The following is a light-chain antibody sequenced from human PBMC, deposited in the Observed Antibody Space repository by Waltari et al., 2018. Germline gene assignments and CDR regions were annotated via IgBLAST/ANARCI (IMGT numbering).Light chain of an antibody. CDR2: DAS. Sequence: EIVLTHSPATLSLSPGERATLPCRASQTVSNYLAWYQQKPGQAPRLLIYDASTRATGTPARFSGSGSGTDFSLTISSLEPEDFAVYYCQQRGNGLTFGGGTKVEIK. J-gene: IGKJ4*01. V-gene: IGKV3-11*01. CDR1: QTVSNY. CDR3: QQRGNGLT.